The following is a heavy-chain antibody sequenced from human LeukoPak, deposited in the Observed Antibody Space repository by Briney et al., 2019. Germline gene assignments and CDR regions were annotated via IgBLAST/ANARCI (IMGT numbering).Heavy chain of an antibody. Sequence: PSETLSLTCTVSGYSISSGYYWGWIRQPPGKGLEWIGSIYHSGSTYYNPSLKSRVTISVDTSKNQFSLKLSSVAAADTAVYYCARAFSSSWLQFDYWGQGTLVTVSS. D-gene: IGHD6-13*01. V-gene: IGHV4-38-2*02. J-gene: IGHJ4*02. CDR3: ARAFSSSWLQFDY. CDR2: IYHSGST. CDR1: GYSISSGYY.